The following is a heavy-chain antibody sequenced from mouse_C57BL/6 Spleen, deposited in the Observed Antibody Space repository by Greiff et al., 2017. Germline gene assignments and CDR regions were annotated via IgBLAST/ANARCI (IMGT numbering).Heavy chain of an antibody. D-gene: IGHD2-3*01. V-gene: IGHV14-3*01. Sequence: EVQRVESVAELVRPGASVKLSCTASGFNIKNTYMHWVKQRPEQGLEWIGRIDPANGNTKYAPKFKGKATITEDTSSNTAYLQLSSQTSEDTAIYCCARVRDGYYVFDYWGQGTTLTVSS. CDR2: IDPANGNT. CDR3: ARVRDGYYVFDY. J-gene: IGHJ2*01. CDR1: GFNIKNTY.